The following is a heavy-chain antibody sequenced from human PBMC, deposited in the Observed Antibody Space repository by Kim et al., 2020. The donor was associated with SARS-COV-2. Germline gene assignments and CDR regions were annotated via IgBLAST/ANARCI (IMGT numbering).Heavy chain of an antibody. D-gene: IGHD2-8*01. Sequence: SVKVSCKASGYTFSSYAISWVRQAPGQGLEWMGRIIPILGIANYAQKFQGRVTITADKSISTAYMELSSLRSEDTAVYYCARRSLGCTNGVGSRTYDYY. CDR3: ARRSLGCTNGVGSRTYDYY. J-gene: IGHJ6*01. CDR2: IIPILGIA. CDR1: GYTFSSYA. V-gene: IGHV1-69*04.